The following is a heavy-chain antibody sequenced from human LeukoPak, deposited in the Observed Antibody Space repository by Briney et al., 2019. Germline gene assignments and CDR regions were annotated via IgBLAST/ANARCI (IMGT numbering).Heavy chain of an antibody. Sequence: GGALRLSCAASGFLFNKYRLIWVRQAPGKGLEWVAAISNEGGGTNYADFVKGRFTIPRDNSKNKLILQMNGLRAEDTAVYHGAKGGSGYFVDRWGQGTLVTAAS. V-gene: IGHV3-23*01. J-gene: IGHJ5*02. CDR1: GFLFNKYR. CDR3: AKGGSGYFVDR. D-gene: IGHD3-22*01. CDR2: ISNEGGGT.